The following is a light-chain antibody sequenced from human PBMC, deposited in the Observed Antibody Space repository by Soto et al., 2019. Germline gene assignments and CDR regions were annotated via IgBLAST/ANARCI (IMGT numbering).Light chain of an antibody. Sequence: DIVMTQSPDYLGVSLGERATINCKSSQSVLYSSNNKNYLAWYQQKPGQPPKLLINWASTRESGVPDRFSGSGSGTDFTLTISSLQAEDVAVYYCQQYYTTPFTFGPGTKEDIK. J-gene: IGKJ3*01. CDR2: WAS. CDR1: QSVLYSSNNKNY. V-gene: IGKV4-1*01. CDR3: QQYYTTPFT.